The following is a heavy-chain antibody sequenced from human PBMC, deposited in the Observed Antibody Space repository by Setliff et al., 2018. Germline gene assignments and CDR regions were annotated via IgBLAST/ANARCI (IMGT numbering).Heavy chain of an antibody. CDR2: IYPGDSDI. Sequence: PGESLKISCEGSGYSFTNYWIAWVRQMPGKGLEWMGIIYPGDSDIRYSPSFQGQVTFSVDKSISTAYLQWSSLKASDTAMYYCARHVHPAHIVVVPAAIHIDNWFDPWGQGTLVTVSS. CDR1: GYSFTNYW. CDR3: ARHVHPAHIVVVPAAIHIDNWFDP. J-gene: IGHJ5*02. V-gene: IGHV5-51*01. D-gene: IGHD2-2*01.